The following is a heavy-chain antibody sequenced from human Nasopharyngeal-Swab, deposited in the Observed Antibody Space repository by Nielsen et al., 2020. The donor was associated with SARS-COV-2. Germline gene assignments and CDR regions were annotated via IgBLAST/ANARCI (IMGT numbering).Heavy chain of an antibody. CDR3: ARDRWLVQDSYFYMDV. CDR1: GFTFSSYS. J-gene: IGHJ6*03. CDR2: ISASSIGGSSSVI. D-gene: IGHD6-19*01. Sequence: GASLKISCAASGFTFSSYSMNWVRQAPGKGLEWLSYISASSIGGSSSVIYYADSVKGRFTTSRGNAKNSMYLEMNSLRAEDTAVYYCARDRWLVQDSYFYMDVWGKGTTVTVSS. V-gene: IGHV3-48*04.